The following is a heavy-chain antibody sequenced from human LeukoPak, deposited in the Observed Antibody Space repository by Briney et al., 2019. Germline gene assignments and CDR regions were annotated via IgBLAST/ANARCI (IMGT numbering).Heavy chain of an antibody. CDR1: GYTFTSYC. CDR2: ISAYNGNT. D-gene: IGHD2-15*01. V-gene: IGHV1-18*01. CDR3: ASVCSGGSCYY. Sequence: ASVKVSCKASGYTFTSYCISWVRQAPGQGLEWMGWISAYNGNTNYAQKLQGRVTMTADTSTRTAYMELRSLRSDDTAVYYCASVCSGGSCYYWGQGTLVTVSS. J-gene: IGHJ4*02.